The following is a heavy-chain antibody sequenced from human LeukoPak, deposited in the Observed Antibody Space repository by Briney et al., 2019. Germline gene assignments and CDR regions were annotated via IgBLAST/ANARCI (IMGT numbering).Heavy chain of an antibody. CDR2: MNPNSGNT. J-gene: IGHJ6*03. CDR1: GYTFTSYD. D-gene: IGHD3-3*01. CDR3: ARGRGVLRFLEWPNYYYYYMDV. V-gene: IGHV1-8*01. Sequence: SVKVSCKASGYTFTSYDINWVRQATGQGLEWMGWMNPNSGNTGYAQEFQGRVTMTRNTSISTAYMELSSLRSEDTAVYYCARGRGVLRFLEWPNYYYYYMDVWGKGTTVTVSS.